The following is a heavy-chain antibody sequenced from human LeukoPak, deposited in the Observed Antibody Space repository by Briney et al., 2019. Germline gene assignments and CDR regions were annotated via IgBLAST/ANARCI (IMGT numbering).Heavy chain of an antibody. CDR2: IGSSRTTI. D-gene: IGHD1-26*01. J-gene: IGHJ4*02. Sequence: GGSLRLSCAASGFTFSSYEMNWVRQAPGKGLEWVSYIGSSRTTIYYADSVKGRFTISRDNAKNSLYLQMNSLRAEDTAVYYCAREEGGNYFDAWGQGTLVTVSS. V-gene: IGHV3-48*03. CDR1: GFTFSSYE. CDR3: AREEGGNYFDA.